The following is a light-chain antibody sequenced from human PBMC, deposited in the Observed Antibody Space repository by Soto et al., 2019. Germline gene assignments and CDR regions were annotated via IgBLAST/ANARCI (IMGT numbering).Light chain of an antibody. Sequence: QSVLTQPPSASGTPGQRVTISCSGSSSNIGSNYVFWYQQVPGTAPKLLIYRNNQRPSGVPDRFSGCTSGTSASLAISGLRSEDEADYYCAAWDDSLSAVVFGGGTQLTVL. CDR1: SSNIGSNY. CDR2: RNN. CDR3: AAWDDSLSAVV. V-gene: IGLV1-47*01. J-gene: IGLJ2*01.